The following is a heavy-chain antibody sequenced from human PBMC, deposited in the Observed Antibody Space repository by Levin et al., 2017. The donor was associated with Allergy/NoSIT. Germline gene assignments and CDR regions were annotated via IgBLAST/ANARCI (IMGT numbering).Heavy chain of an antibody. CDR2: IIPIFGTA. CDR1: GGTFSSYA. J-gene: IGHJ3*02. Sequence: GASVKVSCKASGGTFSSYAISWVRQAPGQGLEWMGGIIPIFGTANYAQKFQGRVTITADESTSTAYMELSSLRSEDTAVYYCAREVASMRRGDAFDIWGQGTMVTVSS. CDR3: AREVASMRRGDAFDI. V-gene: IGHV1-69*13. D-gene: IGHD6-19*01.